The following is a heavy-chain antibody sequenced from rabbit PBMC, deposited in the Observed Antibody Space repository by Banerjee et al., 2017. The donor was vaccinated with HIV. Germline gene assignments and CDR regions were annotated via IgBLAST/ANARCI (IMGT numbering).Heavy chain of an antibody. CDR2: INTSSGNT. D-gene: IGHD6-1*01. CDR3: VRDAGYAAYGYVDLNL. J-gene: IGHJ4*01. V-gene: IGHV1S45*01. Sequence: QEQLEESGGDLVKPEGSLTLTCTASGFSFSNKCVMCWVRQAPGKGLEWIACINTSSGNTVYASWAKGRFTISKTSSTTVTLQMTSLTAADTATYFCVRDAGYAAYGYVDLNLWGQGTLVTVS. CDR1: GFSFSNKCV.